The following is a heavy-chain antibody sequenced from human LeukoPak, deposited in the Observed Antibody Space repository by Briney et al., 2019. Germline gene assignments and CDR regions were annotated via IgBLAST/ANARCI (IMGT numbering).Heavy chain of an antibody. Sequence: SETLSLTCTVSGGSISSYYWSWIRQPPGKGLEWIGYIYNSGSTNYNPSLKSRVTISVDTSKNQFSLKLSSVTAADTAVYYCARGITVVTPGANWFDPWGQGTLVTVSS. CDR2: IYNSGST. CDR3: ARGITVVTPGANWFDP. D-gene: IGHD4-23*01. J-gene: IGHJ5*02. V-gene: IGHV4-59*08. CDR1: GGSISSYY.